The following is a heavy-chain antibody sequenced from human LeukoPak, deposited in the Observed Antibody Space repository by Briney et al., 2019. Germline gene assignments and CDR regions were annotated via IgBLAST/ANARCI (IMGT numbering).Heavy chain of an antibody. CDR2: IYSSGST. D-gene: IGHD1-26*01. Sequence: SETLSLTCTVSGASISSYYWTWIRQPAGEGLEWIGRIYSSGSTNYNPSLKSRVTMSLDTSKNQFSLRLSSVTAADTAVYYSARARGGSGSYGHFDYWGQGTLVTVSS. CDR1: GASISSYY. CDR3: ARARGGSGSYGHFDY. J-gene: IGHJ4*02. V-gene: IGHV4-4*07.